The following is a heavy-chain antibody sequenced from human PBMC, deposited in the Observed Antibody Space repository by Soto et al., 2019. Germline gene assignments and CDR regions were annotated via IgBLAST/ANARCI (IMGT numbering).Heavy chain of an antibody. J-gene: IGHJ4*02. Sequence: QVQLQESGPGLVKPSETLSLTCTVSGGSISPYYWSWIRQPPGKGLEWIGYIYYNGYTNYNPSLTNRLTISVATSKNQFSLNLTSVTAADTAFYYCARGTYFYSFAHWGQGTLVTVSS. CDR3: ARGTYFYSFAH. V-gene: IGHV4-59*01. CDR2: IYYNGYT. CDR1: GGSISPYY. D-gene: IGHD1-7*01.